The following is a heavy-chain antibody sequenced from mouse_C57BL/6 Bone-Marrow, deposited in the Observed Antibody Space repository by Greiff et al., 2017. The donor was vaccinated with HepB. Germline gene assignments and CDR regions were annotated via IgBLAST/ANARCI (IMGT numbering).Heavy chain of an antibody. CDR3: PTWYDYEIAD. Sequence: VQLQQPGAELVRPGSSVKLSCTASGFNINSDYMHWVKQRPEQGLEWIGWIDPENSDTEYDSKFQGKATITADTSSNTAYLQLSSLTSEDTAVYYWPTWYDYEIADWGQGTLVTVSA. V-gene: IGHV14-4*01. CDR2: IDPENSDT. D-gene: IGHD2-4*01. CDR1: GFNINSDY. J-gene: IGHJ3*01.